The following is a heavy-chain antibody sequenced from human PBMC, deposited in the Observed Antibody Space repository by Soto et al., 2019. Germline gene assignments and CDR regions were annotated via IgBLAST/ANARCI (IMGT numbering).Heavy chain of an antibody. V-gene: IGHV1-3*01. CDR3: ARGITGTINWFDP. Sequence: SVKVSCKASGYTFTSYAMHWVRQAPGQRLEWMGWINAGNGNTKYSQKFQGRVTITRDTSASTAYMELSSLRSEDTAVYYCARGITGTINWFDPWGQGTLVTVSS. CDR1: GYTFTSYA. J-gene: IGHJ5*02. CDR2: INAGNGNT. D-gene: IGHD1-7*01.